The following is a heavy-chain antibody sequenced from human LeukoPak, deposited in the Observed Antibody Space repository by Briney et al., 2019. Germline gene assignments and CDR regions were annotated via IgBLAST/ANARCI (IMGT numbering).Heavy chain of an antibody. V-gene: IGHV3-23*03. Sequence: GGSLRLSCAASGFTFSSYSMNWVRQAPGKGLEWVSFIYSDNTHYSDSVKGRFTISRDNSKNTLYLQMNSLRAEDTAVYYCAKDPPSAVPDIWGQGTMVTVSS. D-gene: IGHD2-2*01. CDR3: AKDPPSAVPDI. CDR1: GFTFSSYS. CDR2: IYSDNT. J-gene: IGHJ3*02.